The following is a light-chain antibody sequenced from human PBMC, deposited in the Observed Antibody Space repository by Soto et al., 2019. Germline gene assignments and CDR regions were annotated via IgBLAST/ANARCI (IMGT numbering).Light chain of an antibody. CDR3: QHFVSPPFP. CDR2: WAS. CDR1: QSLLANCNNKNC. J-gene: IGKJ2*01. V-gene: IGKV4-1*01. Sequence: DIVMTQSPDSLAVSLGERATINCKSSQSLLANCNNKNCLAWYQHKPGQPPKMLILWASTRESGVPDRFSGSVSGTDFTLTISSLQAEDAAVYYCQHFVSPPFPFGQGTKLEIK.